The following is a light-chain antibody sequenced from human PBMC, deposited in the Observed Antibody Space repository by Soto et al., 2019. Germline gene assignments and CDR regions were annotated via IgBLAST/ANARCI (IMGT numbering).Light chain of an antibody. V-gene: IGKV1-5*03. CDR2: EAS. CDR3: QHYNSYSPA. J-gene: IGKJ1*01. Sequence: DIQMTQSPSTLSASVGDRVTITCRASQSINNWLAWYQQKPGKAPKLLLYEASGLESGVPSRFSGSGSGTEFTLTVSSLQPNGFATYYCQHYNSYSPAFGQGTKVEIK. CDR1: QSINNW.